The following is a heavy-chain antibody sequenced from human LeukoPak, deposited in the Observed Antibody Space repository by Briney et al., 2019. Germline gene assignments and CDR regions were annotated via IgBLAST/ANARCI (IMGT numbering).Heavy chain of an antibody. CDR1: GFTFSSYG. V-gene: IGHV3-30*02. Sequence: GGSLRLSCAASGFTFSSYGMHWVRQAPGKGLEWVAFIRYDGSNKYYADPVKGRFTISRDNSKNTLYLQMNSLRAEDTAVYYCAKDPTYYDFWSGPQGYWGQGTLVTVSS. CDR2: IRYDGSNK. CDR3: AKDPTYYDFWSGPQGY. D-gene: IGHD3-3*01. J-gene: IGHJ4*02.